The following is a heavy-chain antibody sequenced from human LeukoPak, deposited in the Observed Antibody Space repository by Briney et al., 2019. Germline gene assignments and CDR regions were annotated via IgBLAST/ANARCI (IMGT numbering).Heavy chain of an antibody. D-gene: IGHD2-15*01. CDR2: IKQDGGQN. V-gene: IGHV3-7*01. CDR3: AGWDAYCTGGSCYFGGFAFDI. CDR1: GFTFSSYW. J-gene: IGHJ3*02. Sequence: PGGSLRLSCVASGFTFSSYWMSWVRQAPGKGLEWVASIKQDGGQNHYLDSVKGRFTISRDNAKSSLFLQLNSLSAEDTAMYYSAGWDAYCTGGSCYFGGFAFDIWGQGTVVTVSS.